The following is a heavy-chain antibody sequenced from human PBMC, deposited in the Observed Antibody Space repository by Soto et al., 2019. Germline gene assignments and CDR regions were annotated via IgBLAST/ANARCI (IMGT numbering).Heavy chain of an antibody. J-gene: IGHJ6*02. CDR3: ARSNYSSGWYLNYYYYGMDV. Sequence: SQTLSLTCVISGDSVSSNSAAWNWIRQSPSRGLEWLGRTYYRSRWYNDYAVSVRSRITVNADTSKNQFSLHLNSVTPEDTAVYYCARSNYSSGWYLNYYYYGMDVWGQGTTVTVSS. D-gene: IGHD6-19*01. V-gene: IGHV6-1*01. CDR1: GDSVSSNSAA. CDR2: TYYRSRWYN.